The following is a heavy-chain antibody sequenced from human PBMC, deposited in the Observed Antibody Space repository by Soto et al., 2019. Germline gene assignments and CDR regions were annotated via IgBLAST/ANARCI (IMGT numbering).Heavy chain of an antibody. J-gene: IGHJ6*02. CDR2: ISYDGSIK. CDR3: ANSEYSRYKNIDV. D-gene: IGHD5-18*01. CDR1: GFTFNNYG. V-gene: IGHV3-30*18. Sequence: PGGSLRLSCAASGFTFNNYGMHWVRQAPGRGLEWVTLISYDGSIKYYADSVRGRFTISRDNSKNTLYLQMNSLRAEDTAVYYCANSEYSRYKNIDVWGQGTTVTVSS.